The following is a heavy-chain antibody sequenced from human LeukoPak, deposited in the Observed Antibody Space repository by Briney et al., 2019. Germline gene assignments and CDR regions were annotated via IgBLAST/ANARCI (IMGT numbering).Heavy chain of an antibody. D-gene: IGHD2-2*02. Sequence: SGPALVKPTQTLTLTCTFSGFSLSTSGMCVSWIRQPPGKALEWLARIDWDDDKYYTISLKTRLTISKDTSKNQVVLTMTNMDPVDTATYYCARGSNRGTSCYNAVDYWGQGTLVTVSS. CDR3: ARGSNRGTSCYNAVDY. CDR2: IDWDDDK. V-gene: IGHV2-70*11. J-gene: IGHJ4*02. CDR1: GFSLSTSGMC.